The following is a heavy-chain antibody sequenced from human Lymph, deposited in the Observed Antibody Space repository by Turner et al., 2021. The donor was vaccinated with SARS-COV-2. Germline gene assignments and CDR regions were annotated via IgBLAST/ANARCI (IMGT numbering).Heavy chain of an antibody. CDR2: ISWNSGSI. Sequence: EVQMVESGGGLVQPGRSLRLSCAASGFTFDEYVMHGVRQAPGKGLEWVSGISWNSGSIGYADSVKGRFTISRDNAKNSLYLQMNSVRAEDTALYYCAKGRRFGMDVWGQGTTVTVSS. V-gene: IGHV3-9*01. CDR1: GFTFDEYV. CDR3: AKGRRFGMDV. J-gene: IGHJ6*02.